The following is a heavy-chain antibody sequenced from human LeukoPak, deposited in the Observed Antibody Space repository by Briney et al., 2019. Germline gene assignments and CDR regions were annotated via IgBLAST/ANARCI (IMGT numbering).Heavy chain of an antibody. CDR1: GVAISTTYYY. D-gene: IGHD3-22*01. CDR3: ARDRYDSSGYHGMDV. CDR2: IYYSATT. J-gene: IGHJ6*02. V-gene: IGHV4-39*07. Sequence: PSETLSLTCTVSGVAISTTYYYWNWIRQPPGKGLEWIGNIYYSATTDYNPSLKSRLTMSVDTSKNHFSLKLSSVTAADTAVYYCARDRYDSSGYHGMDVWGQGTPVTVSS.